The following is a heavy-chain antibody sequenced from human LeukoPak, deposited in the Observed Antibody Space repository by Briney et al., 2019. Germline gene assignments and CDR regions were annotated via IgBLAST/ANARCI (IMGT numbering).Heavy chain of an antibody. CDR2: ISSSSSYI. V-gene: IGHV3-21*01. CDR3: ARDWATMVRGVIRPIHFDY. D-gene: IGHD3-10*01. CDR1: GFTFSSYS. Sequence: GGSLRLSCAASGFTFSSYSMNWVRQAPGKGLEWVSSISSSSSYIYYADSVKGRFTISRDNAKNSLYLQMNSLRAEDTAVYYCARDWATMVRGVIRPIHFDYWGQGTLVTVSS. J-gene: IGHJ4*02.